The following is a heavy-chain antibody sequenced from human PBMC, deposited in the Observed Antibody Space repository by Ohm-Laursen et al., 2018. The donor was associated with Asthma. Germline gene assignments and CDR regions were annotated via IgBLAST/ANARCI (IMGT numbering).Heavy chain of an antibody. Sequence: SLRLSCAASGFTFSSYAMSWVRQAPGKGLEWVSAISGSGGSTYYADSVKGRFTISRDNAKNTLYLQMNSLRAEDTAVYYCARGVYNWNYEDYYYGMDVWGQGTTVTVSS. V-gene: IGHV3-23*01. CDR3: ARGVYNWNYEDYYYGMDV. CDR1: GFTFSSYA. CDR2: ISGSGGST. D-gene: IGHD1-7*01. J-gene: IGHJ6*02.